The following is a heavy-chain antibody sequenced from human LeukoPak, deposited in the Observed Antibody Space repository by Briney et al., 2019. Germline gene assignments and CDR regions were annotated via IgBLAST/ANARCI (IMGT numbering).Heavy chain of an antibody. J-gene: IGHJ4*02. CDR1: GFTFSSYA. CDR3: AKDYLDGSGSYYSIGFDY. Sequence: GGSLRLSCAASGFTFSSYAMSWVRQAPGKGLEWVSAISGSDGSTYYADSVKGRFTISRDNSKNTLYLQMNSLRAEDTAVYYCAKDYLDGSGSYYSIGFDYWGQGTLVTVSS. CDR2: ISGSDGST. V-gene: IGHV3-23*01. D-gene: IGHD3-10*01.